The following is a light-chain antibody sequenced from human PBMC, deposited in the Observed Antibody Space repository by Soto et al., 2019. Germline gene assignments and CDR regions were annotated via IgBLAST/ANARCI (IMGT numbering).Light chain of an antibody. V-gene: IGKV1-5*03. Sequence: DIQMTQSPSTLYASVGDRVTITCRASQSIGASLAWFQQKPGKAPNLLIYKASSLESGVPSRFSGSGCGTEFTLTISTLQPDDFATYYCHQYNSSPLTFGGGTKVEIK. CDR1: QSIGAS. CDR2: KAS. J-gene: IGKJ4*01. CDR3: HQYNSSPLT.